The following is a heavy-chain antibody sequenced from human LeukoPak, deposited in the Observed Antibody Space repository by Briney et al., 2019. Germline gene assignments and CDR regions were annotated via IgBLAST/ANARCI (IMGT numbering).Heavy chain of an antibody. D-gene: IGHD2-2*02. CDR1: GYTFTSYD. Sequence: GASVKVSCKASGYTFTSYDINWVRQATGQGLEWMGWMNPNSGNTGYAQKFQGRVTMTRNTSISTAYMELSSLRSEDTAVYYCASWGSTSCYMDPCYYYGMDVWGQGTTVTVSS. J-gene: IGHJ6*02. CDR3: ASWGSTSCYMDPCYYYGMDV. V-gene: IGHV1-8*01. CDR2: MNPNSGNT.